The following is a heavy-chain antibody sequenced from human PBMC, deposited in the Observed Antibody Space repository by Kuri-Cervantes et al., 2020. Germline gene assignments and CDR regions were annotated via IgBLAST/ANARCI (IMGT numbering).Heavy chain of an antibody. Sequence: LSLTCAASGFTFSDYYMSRIRQAPGKGLEWVSYISSSGSTIYYADSVKGRFTISRDNAKNSLYLQMNSLRAEDTAVYYCARDHARAVELERPHPIRGSGLYGMDVWGQGTTVTVSS. V-gene: IGHV3-11*04. CDR3: ARDHARAVELERPHPIRGSGLYGMDV. CDR1: GFTFSDYY. D-gene: IGHD1-1*01. J-gene: IGHJ6*02. CDR2: ISSSGSTI.